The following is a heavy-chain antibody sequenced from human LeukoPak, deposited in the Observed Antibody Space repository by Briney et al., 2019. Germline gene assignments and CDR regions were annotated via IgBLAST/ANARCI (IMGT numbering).Heavy chain of an antibody. J-gene: IGHJ4*02. Sequence: PGGSLRLSCAASGFTFSNYWMSWVRQAPGKGLEWVAYINQDGSEKYYVDSVKGRFTISRDNAKNSVYLQMNSLRAEDTAVYYCARGGDYYASSGYSDYWGQGTLVTVSS. D-gene: IGHD3-22*01. CDR2: INQDGSEK. CDR1: GFTFSNYW. CDR3: ARGGDYYASSGYSDY. V-gene: IGHV3-7*01.